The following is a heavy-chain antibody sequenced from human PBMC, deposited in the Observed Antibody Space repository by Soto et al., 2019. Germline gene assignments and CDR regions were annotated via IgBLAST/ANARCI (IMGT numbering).Heavy chain of an antibody. V-gene: IGHV3-23*01. J-gene: IGHJ3*02. CDR2: ITGSGDST. CDR3: ATSHRFCTGGSCGAFDT. Sequence: EVQLLESGGGLVQPGGSLRLSCAASAFSFNSYGMSWVRQAPGKGLEWVSHITGSGDSTDYADSVKGRFTISRDNSKNTLFLQMNSLRVEDTAIYFCATSHRFCTGGSCGAFDTWGHGTMVTAS. D-gene: IGHD2-8*02. CDR1: AFSFNSYG.